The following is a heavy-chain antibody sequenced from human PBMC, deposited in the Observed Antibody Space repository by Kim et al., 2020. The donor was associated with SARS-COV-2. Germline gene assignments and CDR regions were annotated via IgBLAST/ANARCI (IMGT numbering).Heavy chain of an antibody. D-gene: IGHD1-1*01. CDR3: AREGNEGYYYYGMDV. CDR1: GFTVSSNY. Sequence: GGSLRLSCAASGFTVSSNYMTWVRQPPGKGLEWVSVIYSADWTYYADSVKGRFTISRDNSKNTLYLQMNSLRAEDTAVYYCAREGNEGYYYYGMDVWGQGTTVTVSS. CDR2: IYSADWT. V-gene: IGHV3-66*01. J-gene: IGHJ6*02.